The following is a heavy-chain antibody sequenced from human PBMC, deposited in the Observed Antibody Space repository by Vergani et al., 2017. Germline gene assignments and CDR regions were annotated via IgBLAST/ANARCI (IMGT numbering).Heavy chain of an antibody. J-gene: IGHJ4*02. CDR2: IYGNEDK. D-gene: IGHD3-22*01. CDR3: ARKERDNSAYHY. Sequence: QITLKESGPTLVKPTQTLTLTCTFSGFSLRNNDVGVAWIRQPPGEALEWLALIYGNEDKRYSPSLKTRLTLTKDTSKNQVVLKMTNVDPVDTATYYCARKERDNSAYHYWGQGTPVTVSS. CDR1: GFSLRNNDVG. V-gene: IGHV2-5*01.